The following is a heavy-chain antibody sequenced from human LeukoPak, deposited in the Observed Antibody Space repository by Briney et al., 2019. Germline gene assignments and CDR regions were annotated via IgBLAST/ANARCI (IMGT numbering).Heavy chain of an antibody. CDR1: GFTFTSSA. Sequence: SVKVSCKASGFTFTSSAMQWVRQARGQRLEWIGWIFVGSGNTNYAQKFQERVTITRDMSTSTAYMELSSLRSEDTAVYYCAADPGGYESSGYYLWNWFDPWGQGTLVTVSS. CDR3: AADPGGYESSGYYLWNWFDP. CDR2: IFVGSGNT. D-gene: IGHD3-22*01. J-gene: IGHJ5*02. V-gene: IGHV1-58*02.